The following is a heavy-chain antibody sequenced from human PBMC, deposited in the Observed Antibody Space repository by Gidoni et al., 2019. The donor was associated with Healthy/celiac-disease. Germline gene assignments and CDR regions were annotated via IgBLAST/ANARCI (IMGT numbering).Heavy chain of an antibody. J-gene: IGHJ4*02. CDR1: GDAMRSSSYS. CDR3: ARPSIAVAGTEIDY. CDR2: IYYSGST. D-gene: IGHD6-19*01. V-gene: IGHV4-39*01. Sequence: QQHLQESGLGLVHTWETLSLTCTVSGDAMRSSSYSWGWLRQPPGPGLGWIRGIYYSGSTYDNPSRKSRVTISVDTSKSQFSLNLSSVTAADTAVYYCARPSIAVAGTEIDYWGQGTLVTVSS.